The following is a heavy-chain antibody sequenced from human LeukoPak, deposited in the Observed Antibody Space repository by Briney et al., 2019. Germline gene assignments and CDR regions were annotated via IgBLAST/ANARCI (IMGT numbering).Heavy chain of an antibody. D-gene: IGHD1-26*01. J-gene: IGHJ6*03. V-gene: IGHV3-23*01. Sequence: GGSLRLSCAASGFTFSSYGMSWVRQAPGKGLEWVSAMSGSGGSTYYADSVKGRFTISRDNSKNTLCLQINSLRAEDTAIYYCARAPRVPRELPLYYYSHMDVWGEGTTVTISS. CDR3: ARAPRVPRELPLYYYSHMDV. CDR2: MSGSGGST. CDR1: GFTFSSYG.